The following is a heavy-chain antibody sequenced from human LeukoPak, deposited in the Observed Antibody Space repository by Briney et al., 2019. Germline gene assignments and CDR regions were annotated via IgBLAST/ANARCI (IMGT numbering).Heavy chain of an antibody. V-gene: IGHV4-30-4*07. CDR2: ISYSGNT. CDR1: GGSISSGGYS. J-gene: IGHJ4*02. CDR3: ARGERYDFHFDY. D-gene: IGHD3-3*01. Sequence: SETLSLTCVVSGGSISSGGYSWSWIRQPPGKGLEWIGYISYSGNTYYNPSLKSRLTISVDTSKNQFSLKLSSVTGADTAVYYCARGERYDFHFDYWGQGTLVTVSS.